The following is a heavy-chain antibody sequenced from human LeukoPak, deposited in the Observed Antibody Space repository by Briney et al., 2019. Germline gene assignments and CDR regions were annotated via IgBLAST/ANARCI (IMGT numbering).Heavy chain of an antibody. CDR2: IYHSGST. CDR3: ARARSSGWYYFDY. Sequence: KPSETLSLTCTVSGGSISSGGYYWSWIRQPPGKGLEWIGYIYHSGSTYYNPSLKSRVTISVDRSKNQFSLKLSSVTAADTAVYYCARARSSGWYYFDYWGQGTLVTVSS. CDR1: GGSISSGGYY. D-gene: IGHD6-19*01. J-gene: IGHJ4*02. V-gene: IGHV4-30-2*01.